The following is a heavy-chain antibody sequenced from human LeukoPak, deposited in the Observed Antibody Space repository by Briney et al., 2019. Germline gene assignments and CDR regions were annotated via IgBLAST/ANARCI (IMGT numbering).Heavy chain of an antibody. D-gene: IGHD3-10*01. CDR2: INWNGGST. V-gene: IGHV3-20*01. J-gene: IGHJ3*02. CDR1: GFSFDDYG. Sequence: TGGSLRLSCAASGFSFDDYGMSWVRQAPGKGLEWVSGINWNGGSTGYADSVKGRFTISRDNAKNSLYLQMNSLRVEDTALYHCARARFGELLVEAVAFDIWGQGTMVTVSS. CDR3: ARARFGELLVEAVAFDI.